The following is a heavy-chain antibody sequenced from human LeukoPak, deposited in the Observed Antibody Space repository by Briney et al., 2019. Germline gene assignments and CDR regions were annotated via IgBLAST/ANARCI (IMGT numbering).Heavy chain of an antibody. J-gene: IGHJ4*02. CDR1: GFTFSSYA. CDR3: TRDANYYGSGSYYGN. D-gene: IGHD3-10*01. V-gene: IGHV3-23*01. CDR2: ISGSGGST. Sequence: PGGSLRLSCAASGFTFSSYAMSWVRQAPGKGLEWVSAISGSGGSTYYADSVKGRFTISRDNSKNTLSLQMNSLRADDTAVYYCTRDANYYGSGSYYGNWGQGTLVTVSS.